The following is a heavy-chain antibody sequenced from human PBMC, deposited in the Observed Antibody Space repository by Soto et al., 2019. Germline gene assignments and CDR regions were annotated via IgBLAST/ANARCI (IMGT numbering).Heavy chain of an antibody. CDR1: GYTFTSYG. CDR3: ARYGDLHDWENFDY. J-gene: IGHJ4*02. CDR2: ISGDNGKI. D-gene: IGHD2-21*01. Sequence: QVQLVQSETEVKKPGASVKVSCKASGYTFTSYGISWVRQAPGQGLEWMGWISGDNGKIKYAQRLQGRVTITTDTSTSTAYMELRRVRADDMSVYYCARYGDLHDWENFDYRGQGAMGTVSS. V-gene: IGHV1-18*03.